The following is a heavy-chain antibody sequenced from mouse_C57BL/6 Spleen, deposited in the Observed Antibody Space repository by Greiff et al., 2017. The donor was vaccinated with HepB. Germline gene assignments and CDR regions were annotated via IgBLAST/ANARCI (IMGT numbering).Heavy chain of an antibody. J-gene: IGHJ4*01. V-gene: IGHV5-9-1*02. CDR2: ISSGGDYI. Sequence: EVKLVESGEGLVKPGGSLKLSCAASGFTFSSYAMSWVRQTPEKRLEWVAYISSGGDYIYYADTVKGRFTISRDNARNTLYLQMSSLKSEDTAMYYCTREEVGRYYYAMDYWGQGTSVTVSS. CDR3: TREEVGRYYYAMDY. CDR1: GFTFSSYA. D-gene: IGHD1-1*02.